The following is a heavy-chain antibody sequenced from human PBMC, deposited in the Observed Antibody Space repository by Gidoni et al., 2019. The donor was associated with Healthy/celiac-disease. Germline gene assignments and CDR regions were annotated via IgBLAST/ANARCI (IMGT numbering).Heavy chain of an antibody. CDR1: GYSFTSYW. CDR3: AIHQDADAYPYDYYYGMDV. D-gene: IGHD2-2*01. CDR2: IYTGDSDT. V-gene: IGHV5-51*01. J-gene: IGHJ6*02. Sequence: EVQLVQSGAEVKKPGESMKISCKGSGYSFTSYWIGWVRQMPWKGMELMGIIYTGDSDTRYSPSFQCQVNISADKSIRTAYLQWSSLKASDPAMYYCAIHQDADAYPYDYYYGMDVWGQGTTVTVSS.